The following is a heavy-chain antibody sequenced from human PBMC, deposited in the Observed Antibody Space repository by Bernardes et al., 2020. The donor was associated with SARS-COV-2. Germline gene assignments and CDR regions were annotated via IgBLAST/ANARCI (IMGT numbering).Heavy chain of an antibody. J-gene: IGHJ6*02. D-gene: IGHD3-16*01. CDR2: ISYDGSNK. V-gene: IGHV3-30*18. Sequence: GGSLRLSCAASGFTFSSYGMHWVRQAPGKGLEWVSVISYDGSNKYYADSVKCRFTISRDNSKNTLYLQMNSLRAEDTAVYCCAKPLGRIPQFKNTGMDVWGQGTTVTVSS. CDR1: GFTFSSYG. CDR3: AKPLGRIPQFKNTGMDV.